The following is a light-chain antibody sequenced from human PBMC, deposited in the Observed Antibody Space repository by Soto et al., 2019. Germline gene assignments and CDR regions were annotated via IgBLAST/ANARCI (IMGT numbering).Light chain of an antibody. CDR2: GAS. V-gene: IGKV3-20*01. CDR1: QSVISSY. J-gene: IGKJ1*01. Sequence: EVVLTQSPGSLSLSPGERATLSCRAIQSVISSYLAWYQQKPGQAPRLLIYGASSRATGIPDRFSGSGSGTDFTLTISRLEPEDCAVYYCQQFGGSLTWTFGQGTKVDI. CDR3: QQFGGSLTWT.